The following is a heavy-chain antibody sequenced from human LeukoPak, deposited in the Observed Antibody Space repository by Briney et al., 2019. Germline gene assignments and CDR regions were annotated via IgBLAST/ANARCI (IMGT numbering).Heavy chain of an antibody. J-gene: IGHJ4*02. Sequence: GRSLRLSCAASGFTFSSYWMSWVRQAPGKGLEWVANIKQDGSEKYYVDSVKGRFTISRDNAKSSLYLQMNSLRAEDTAVYYCARDWNDFWSGYYVYWGQGTLVTVSS. V-gene: IGHV3-7*01. CDR3: ARDWNDFWSGYYVY. D-gene: IGHD3-3*01. CDR2: IKQDGSEK. CDR1: GFTFSSYW.